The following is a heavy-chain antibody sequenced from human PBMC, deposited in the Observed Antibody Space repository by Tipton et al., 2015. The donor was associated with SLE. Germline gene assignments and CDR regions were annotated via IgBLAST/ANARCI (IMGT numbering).Heavy chain of an antibody. CDR2: ISYDGTNK. Sequence: SLRLSCAASGFTFSSYGMHWVRQAPGQGLEWVAVISYDGTNKYYADSVKGRFTISRDNSKNTLYLQMNSLRAEDTAVYYCAKVRSGWLYYFVYWCQGTLVTVSS. J-gene: IGHJ4*02. V-gene: IGHV3-30*18. CDR1: GFTFSSYG. CDR3: AKVRSGWLYYFVY. D-gene: IGHD6-19*01.